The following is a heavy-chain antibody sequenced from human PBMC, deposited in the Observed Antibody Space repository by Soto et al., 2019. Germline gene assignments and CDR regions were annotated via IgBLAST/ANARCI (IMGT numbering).Heavy chain of an antibody. J-gene: IGHJ5*02. CDR2: IYYSGST. D-gene: IGHD2-2*02. CDR3: ARQVPAAIRLGWFDT. CDR1: GGAISRSTYY. V-gene: IGHV4-39*01. Sequence: SETLSLTCTVSGGAISRSTYYWGWIRQPPGKGLEWIGSIYYSGSTYYMPSLKSRVTISVDKSKNQFYLKLSSVTAADTAVYYCARQVPAAIRLGWFDTWGQGTLVTVAS.